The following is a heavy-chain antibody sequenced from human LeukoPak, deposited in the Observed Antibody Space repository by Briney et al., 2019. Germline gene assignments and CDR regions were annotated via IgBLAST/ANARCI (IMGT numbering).Heavy chain of an antibody. D-gene: IGHD5-18*01. V-gene: IGHV3-21*01. Sequence: GGSLRLSCAASGFTFSSYSMNWVRQAPGKGLEWVSSISSSGSYIYYADSVKGRFTISRDNAKNSLYLQMNSLRAEDTAVYYCALGYSYGARFDYWGQGTLVTVSS. CDR3: ALGYSYGARFDY. CDR1: GFTFSSYS. CDR2: ISSSGSYI. J-gene: IGHJ4*02.